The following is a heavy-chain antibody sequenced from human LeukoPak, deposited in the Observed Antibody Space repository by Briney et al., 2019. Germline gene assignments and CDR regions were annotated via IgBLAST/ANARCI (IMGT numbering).Heavy chain of an antibody. J-gene: IGHJ5*02. CDR2: INHSGST. CDR3: ATRSIAAPSSLSWFDP. D-gene: IGHD6-6*01. CDR1: GGFFSGYY. Sequence: SETLSLTCAVYGGFFSGYYWSWIRQPPGKGLEWIGEINHSGSTNYNPALKRQVTISVDTSNNQFSLKLSSVTAADTAVYYCATRSIAAPSSLSWFDPWGQGTLVTVSS. V-gene: IGHV4-34*01.